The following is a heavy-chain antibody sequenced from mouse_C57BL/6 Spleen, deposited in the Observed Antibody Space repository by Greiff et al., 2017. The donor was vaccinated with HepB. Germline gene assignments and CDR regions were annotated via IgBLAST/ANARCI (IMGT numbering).Heavy chain of an antibody. CDR2: INYDGSST. CDR1: GFTFSDYY. Sequence: EVQVEESEGGLVQPGSSMKLSCTASGFTFSDYYMAWVRQVPEKGLEWVANINYDGSSTYYLDSLKSRFIISRDNAKNILYLQMSSLKSEDTATYYCARNEGSNGNFDYWGQGTTLTVSS. D-gene: IGHD2-5*01. CDR3: ARNEGSNGNFDY. J-gene: IGHJ2*01. V-gene: IGHV5-16*01.